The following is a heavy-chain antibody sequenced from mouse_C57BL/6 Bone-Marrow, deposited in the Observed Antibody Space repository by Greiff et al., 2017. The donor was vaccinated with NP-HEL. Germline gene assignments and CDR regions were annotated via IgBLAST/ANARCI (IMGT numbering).Heavy chain of an antibody. CDR2: ISSGGSYT. V-gene: IGHV5-6*01. D-gene: IGHD2-2*01. J-gene: IGHJ3*01. CDR1: GFTFSSYG. CDR3: ARRGYPAWFAY. Sequence: EVQLVESGGDLVKPGGSLKLSCAASGFTFSSYGMSWVRQTPDKRLEWVPTISSGGSYTYYPDSVKGRFTISRDNAKNTLYLQMSSLKSEDTAMYYCARRGYPAWFAYWGQGTLVTVSA.